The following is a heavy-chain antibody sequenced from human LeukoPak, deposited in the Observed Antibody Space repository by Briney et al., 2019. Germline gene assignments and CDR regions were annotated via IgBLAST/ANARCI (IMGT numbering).Heavy chain of an antibody. D-gene: IGHD1-26*01. CDR2: ISSSSGDT. V-gene: IGHV1-18*01. J-gene: IGHJ4*02. CDR1: GYTFVTYG. CDR3: GRESGSYEIDY. Sequence: GASVKVSCKASGYTFVTYGITWVRQAPGQGLEWMGWISSSSGDTRYTQKFRGRVTMTTDTSTNTVYMELRSLRSDDTAVYYCGRESGSYEIDYWGQGTLVTVSS.